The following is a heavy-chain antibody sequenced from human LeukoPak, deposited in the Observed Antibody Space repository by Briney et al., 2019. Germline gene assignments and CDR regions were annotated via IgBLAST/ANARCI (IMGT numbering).Heavy chain of an antibody. CDR1: GFTFTSSA. D-gene: IGHD3-22*01. J-gene: IGHJ4*02. V-gene: IGHV1-58*02. CDR3: AADPRGYYYDSSGYYSTFDY. CDR2: IVVGSGNT. Sequence: PWASVTVSCKASGFTFTSSAMQWVRQARGQRLEWIGWIVVGSGNTNYAQKFQERVTITRHMSTSTAYMELSSLRSEDTAVYYCAADPRGYYYDSSGYYSTFDYWGQGTLVTVSS.